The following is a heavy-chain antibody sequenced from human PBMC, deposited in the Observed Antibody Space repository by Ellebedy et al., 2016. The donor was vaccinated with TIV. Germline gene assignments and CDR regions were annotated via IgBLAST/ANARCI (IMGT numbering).Heavy chain of an antibody. CDR3: ARDLNIVVVTALGY. Sequence: GESLKISCAASGFTFSNYGMHWVRQAPGKWLEWVAVISYDGSNKYYADSVKGRFTISKDNSKNTLYLQMNSLRAEDTAVYYCARDLNIVVVTALGYWGQGTLVTVSS. CDR2: ISYDGSNK. J-gene: IGHJ4*02. CDR1: GFTFSNYG. V-gene: IGHV3-30*03. D-gene: IGHD2-21*02.